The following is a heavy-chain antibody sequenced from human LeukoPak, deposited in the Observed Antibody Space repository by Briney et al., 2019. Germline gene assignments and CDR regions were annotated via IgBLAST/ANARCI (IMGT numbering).Heavy chain of an antibody. V-gene: IGHV3-30*02. D-gene: IGHD6-19*01. CDR2: IRYDESNK. CDR3: ATMQWLEGVDWFDP. Sequence: GGSLRLSCAASGLIFSNYGMHWVRQAPGKGLEWVAFIRYDESNKFYADSVKGRFTISRDNSKNILFLQMNSLRAEDTAVYYCATMQWLEGVDWFDPWGQGTLVTVSS. CDR1: GLIFSNYG. J-gene: IGHJ5*02.